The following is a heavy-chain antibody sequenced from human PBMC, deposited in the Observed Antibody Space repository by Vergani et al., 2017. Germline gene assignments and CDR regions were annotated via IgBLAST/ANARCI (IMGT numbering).Heavy chain of an antibody. D-gene: IGHD3-3*01. CDR3: AKAPGYYDFWSGYYFDY. J-gene: IGHJ4*02. Sequence: EVQLLESGGGLVQPGGSLRLSGAASGFTFSSYAMSWVRQAPGKGLEWVSAISGSGGSTYYADSVKGRFTISRDNSKNTLYLQMNSLRAEDTAVYYCAKAPGYYDFWSGYYFDYWGQGTLVTVSS. V-gene: IGHV3-23*01. CDR1: GFTFSSYA. CDR2: ISGSGGST.